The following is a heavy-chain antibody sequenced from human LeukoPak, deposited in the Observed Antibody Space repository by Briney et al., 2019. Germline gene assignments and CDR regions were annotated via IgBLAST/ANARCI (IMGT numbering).Heavy chain of an antibody. CDR1: GYTFTVHY. V-gene: IGHV1-2*02. Sequence: ASVKVSCKASGYTFTVHYLHWLRQAPGQGLEWMGWIKPDSGATNFAQNFQGRVTMTSDTSINTAYMELSSLTSADTAMYYCARDHDYGPDYWGQGTLVTVSA. CDR2: IKPDSGAT. J-gene: IGHJ4*02. D-gene: IGHD4/OR15-4a*01. CDR3: ARDHDYGPDY.